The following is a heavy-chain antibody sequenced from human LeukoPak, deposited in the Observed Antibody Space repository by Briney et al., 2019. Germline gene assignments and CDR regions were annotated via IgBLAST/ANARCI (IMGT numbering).Heavy chain of an antibody. Sequence: SETLSLTCTVSGVSMSSYYWSWIRQPPGKGLEWIGYIYYSGSTNYNPSLKSRVTISVDTSKNQFTLKLSSVTAADTAVYYCARGEAFDIWGQGTMVTVSS. V-gene: IGHV4-59*12. CDR1: GVSMSSYY. CDR3: ARGEAFDI. CDR2: IYYSGST. J-gene: IGHJ3*02.